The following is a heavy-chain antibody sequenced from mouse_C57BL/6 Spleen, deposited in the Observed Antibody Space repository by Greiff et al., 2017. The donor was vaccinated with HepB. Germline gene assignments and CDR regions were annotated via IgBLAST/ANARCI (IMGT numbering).Heavy chain of an antibody. V-gene: IGHV7-3*01. D-gene: IGHD2-2*01. Sequence: EVKVVESGGGLVQPGGSLSLSCAASGFTFTDYYMSWVRQPPGKALEWLGFIRNKANGYTTEYSASVKGRFTISRDNSQSILYLQRNALRAEDSATYCCQRDIYAYAMDHWGQGTSVTVSS. CDR1: GFTFTDYY. CDR3: QRDIYAYAMDH. J-gene: IGHJ4*01. CDR2: IRNKANGYTT.